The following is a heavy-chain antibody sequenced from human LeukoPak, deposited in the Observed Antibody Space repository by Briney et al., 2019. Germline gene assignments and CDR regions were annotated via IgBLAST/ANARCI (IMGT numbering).Heavy chain of an antibody. J-gene: IGHJ3*02. V-gene: IGHV4-34*01. Sequence: PSETLSLTCAVYGGSFSGYYWSWIRQPPGKGLEWIGEINHSGSTNYNPSLKSRVTISVDTSKNQFSLKLSSVTAADTAVHYCARHGTIFGVVAYAFDIWGQGTMVTVSS. CDR1: GGSFSGYY. D-gene: IGHD3-3*01. CDR2: INHSGST. CDR3: ARHGTIFGVVAYAFDI.